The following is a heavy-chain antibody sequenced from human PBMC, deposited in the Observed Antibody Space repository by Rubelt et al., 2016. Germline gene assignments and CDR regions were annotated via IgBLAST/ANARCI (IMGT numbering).Heavy chain of an antibody. J-gene: IGHJ5*02. D-gene: IGHD6-19*01. V-gene: IGHV1-3*01. CDR2: INAGNGNT. CDR1: GYTFTSYA. Sequence: QVQLVQSGSELKKPGASVKVSCKASGYTFTSYAMHWVRQAPGKRLEWTGWINAGNGNTKYSQKFRGGCTIPSATSRGAAYMRLGRLGAEGTAEYYCARVIWGSGWSNNWFDPWGQGTLVTVS. CDR3: ARVIWGSGWSNNWFDP.